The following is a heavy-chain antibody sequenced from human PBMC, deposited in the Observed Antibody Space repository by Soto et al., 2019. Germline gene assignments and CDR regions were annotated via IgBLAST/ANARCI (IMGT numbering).Heavy chain of an antibody. D-gene: IGHD2-15*01. J-gene: IGHJ6*02. Sequence: GGSLRLSCAASGFTFSNAWMNWVRQAPGKGLEWVGRIKSKTDGGTTDYAAPVKGRFTISRDDSKNTLYLQMNSLKTEDTAVYYCTTEVRNVAATPRGAYYYYGMDVWGQGTTVTVSS. CDR1: GFTFSNAW. CDR3: TTEVRNVAATPRGAYYYYGMDV. CDR2: IKSKTDGGTT. V-gene: IGHV3-15*07.